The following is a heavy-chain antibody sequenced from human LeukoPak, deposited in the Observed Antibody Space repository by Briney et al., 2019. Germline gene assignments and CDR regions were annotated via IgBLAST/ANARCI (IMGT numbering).Heavy chain of an antibody. CDR3: ARVDFWSGYYRQSEYYFDY. Sequence: SETLSLTCTVSGGSISSYYWSWIRQPPGKGLEWIGYIYYSGSTNYNPSLKSRVTISEDTSKNQFSLKLSSVTAADTAVYYCARVDFWSGYYRQSEYYFDYWGQGTLVTVSS. CDR1: GGSISSYY. CDR2: IYYSGST. J-gene: IGHJ4*02. D-gene: IGHD3-3*01. V-gene: IGHV4-59*01.